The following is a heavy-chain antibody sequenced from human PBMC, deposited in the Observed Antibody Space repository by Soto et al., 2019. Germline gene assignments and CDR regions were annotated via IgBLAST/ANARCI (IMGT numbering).Heavy chain of an antibody. D-gene: IGHD3-10*01. Sequence: SVKVSFKASAYAFSSYYMHWVRQAPGQGLEWMGIINPSGGSTSYAQKFQGRVTMTRDTSTSTVYMELSSLRSEDTAVYYCAGDYGSGSYYLPGWFDPWGQGTLVTVSS. J-gene: IGHJ5*02. CDR1: AYAFSSYY. V-gene: IGHV1-46*01. CDR2: INPSGGST. CDR3: AGDYGSGSYYLPGWFDP.